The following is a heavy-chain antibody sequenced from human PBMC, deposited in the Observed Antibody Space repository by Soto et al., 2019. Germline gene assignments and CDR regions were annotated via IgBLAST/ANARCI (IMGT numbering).Heavy chain of an antibody. CDR1: GDPLRTYY. J-gene: IGHJ5*02. CDR3: ARTPPRGGWFDP. CDR2: IHNSGFT. D-gene: IGHD3-10*01. Sequence: PSETLSLTCTVSGDPLRTYYWSWVRQTPGTGLEWLGYIHNSGFTNYNPSLKSRVTISVDMSKNQISLKMKSVTAADTAIYYCARTPPRGGWFDPWGQGTLVTVSS. V-gene: IGHV4-59*01.